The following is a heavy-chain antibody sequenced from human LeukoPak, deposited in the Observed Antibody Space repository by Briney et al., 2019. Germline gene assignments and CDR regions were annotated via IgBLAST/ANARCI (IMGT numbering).Heavy chain of an antibody. CDR2: ITSDSRTI. CDR1: GFTFSNYE. J-gene: IGHJ6*03. Sequence: PGGSLRLSCAASGFTFSNYEMKWVRQAPGKGLEWVSSITSDSRTIYYADSVKGRFTISRDNAKNPLYLQMNSLRAEDTAVYSCARNYYYYMDVWGKGTTVIVSS. V-gene: IGHV3-48*03. CDR3: ARNYYYYMDV.